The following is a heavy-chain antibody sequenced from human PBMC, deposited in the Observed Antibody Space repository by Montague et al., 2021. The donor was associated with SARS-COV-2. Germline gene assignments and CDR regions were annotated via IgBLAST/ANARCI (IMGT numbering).Heavy chain of an antibody. CDR2: ISHTGST. CDR3: ARVGRQQLVRLSGMDV. V-gene: IGHV4-4*02. D-gene: IGHD6-13*01. Sequence: SETLSLTCAVSGVSISSSNWWTWVRQPPGKGLEWIGEISHTGSTYYNPSLKSRVTISVDTSKNQFSLKLSSVTAADTAVYYCARVGRQQLVRLSGMDVWGQGTTVTVSS. J-gene: IGHJ6*02. CDR1: GVSISSSNW.